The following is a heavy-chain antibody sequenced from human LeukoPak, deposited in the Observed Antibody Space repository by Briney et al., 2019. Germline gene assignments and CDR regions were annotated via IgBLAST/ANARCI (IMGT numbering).Heavy chain of an antibody. Sequence: GGSLRLSCAASGFTFRSYWMHWVRQAPGKGLVWVSRINSDGSTTAYADSVKGRFTISRDNAENTLYLQMNSLRAEDTAVYYCTRDSGTGSAWYPFDYWGQGTLVAVSS. CDR1: GFTFRSYW. J-gene: IGHJ4*02. D-gene: IGHD6-19*01. V-gene: IGHV3-74*03. CDR3: TRDSGTGSAWYPFDY. CDR2: INSDGSTT.